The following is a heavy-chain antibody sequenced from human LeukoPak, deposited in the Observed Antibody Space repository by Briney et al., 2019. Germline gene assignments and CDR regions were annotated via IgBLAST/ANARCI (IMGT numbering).Heavy chain of an antibody. CDR1: GYTFTSCA. J-gene: IGHJ5*02. CDR2: INAGNGNT. CDR3: ARGYCSSTSCYLDNWFDP. Sequence: GASVRVSCKASGYTFTSCAMHWVRQAPGQRLEWMGWINAGNGNTKYSQKFQGRVTITRDTSASTAYMELSSLRSEDTAVYYCARGYCSSTSCYLDNWFDPWGQGTLVTVSS. D-gene: IGHD2-2*01. V-gene: IGHV1-3*01.